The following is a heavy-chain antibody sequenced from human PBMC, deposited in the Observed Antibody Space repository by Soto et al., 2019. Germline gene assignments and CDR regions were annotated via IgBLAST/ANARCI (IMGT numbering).Heavy chain of an antibody. D-gene: IGHD3-3*02. Sequence: PGGSLRLSCAASGFTFSSYWMHWVRQAPGKGPVWVSRINSDGSSTSYADSVKGRFTISRDNAKNTLYLQMNSLRAEDTAVYYCASGIFMYMDVWGKGTTVTVSS. CDR3: ASGIFMYMDV. J-gene: IGHJ6*03. CDR2: INSDGSST. V-gene: IGHV3-74*01. CDR1: GFTFSSYW.